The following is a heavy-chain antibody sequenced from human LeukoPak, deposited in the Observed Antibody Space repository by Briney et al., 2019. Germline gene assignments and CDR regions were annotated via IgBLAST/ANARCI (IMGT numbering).Heavy chain of an antibody. CDR2: ISSSSSYI. D-gene: IGHD1-1*01. CDR3: ANDRRGWSDY. Sequence: GGSLRLSCAASGFTFSSYSMNWFRQAPGKELEWVLSISSSSSYIYYADSVKGRFTISRDNAKNSLYLKMNSLRAEDTAVYYCANDRRGWSDYWGQGTLVTVSS. J-gene: IGHJ4*02. CDR1: GFTFSSYS. V-gene: IGHV3-21*01.